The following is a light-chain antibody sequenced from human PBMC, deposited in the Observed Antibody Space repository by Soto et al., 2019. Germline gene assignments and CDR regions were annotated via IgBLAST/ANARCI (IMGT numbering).Light chain of an antibody. J-gene: IGKJ5*01. Sequence: DIPMTQSPSSLSASVGDRVTITCRASESIARHLHWYPQKPGKAPKLLIYAASSLQNGVPSRFRGGGSGTDFTLTISNLQPEDFATYCRQQSYSTLAITCGQGTRLEIK. CDR2: AAS. V-gene: IGKV1-39*01. CDR3: QQSYSTLAIT. CDR1: ESIARH.